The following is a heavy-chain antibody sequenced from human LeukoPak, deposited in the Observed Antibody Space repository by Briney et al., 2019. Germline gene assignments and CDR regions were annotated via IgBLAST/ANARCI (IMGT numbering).Heavy chain of an antibody. D-gene: IGHD6-6*01. J-gene: IGHJ4*02. CDR3: ARDAVAARPAYYFDY. V-gene: IGHV1-69*01. CDR1: GGTFSSYT. Sequence: SVKVSCKASGGTFSSYTISWVRQAPGQGLEWMGGIIPIFGTANYAQKFQGRVTITADESTSTAYMELSSLRSEDTAVYYCARDAVAARPAYYFDYWGQGTLVTVSS. CDR2: IIPIFGTA.